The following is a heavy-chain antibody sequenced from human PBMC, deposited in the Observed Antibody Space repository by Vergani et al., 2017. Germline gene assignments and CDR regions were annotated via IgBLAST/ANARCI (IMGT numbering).Heavy chain of an antibody. CDR1: GGSISSGSYY. Sequence: QVQLQESGPGLVKPSQTLSLTCTVSGGSISSGSYYWSWIRQPAGKGLEWIGRIYTSGSTNYNPSLKSRVTISVDTSKNQFSLKLSSVTAADTAVYYCARDQGDYGDYDAFDLWGQGTMVTVSS. CDR2: IYTSGST. J-gene: IGHJ3*01. D-gene: IGHD4-17*01. CDR3: ARDQGDYGDYDAFDL. V-gene: IGHV4-61*02.